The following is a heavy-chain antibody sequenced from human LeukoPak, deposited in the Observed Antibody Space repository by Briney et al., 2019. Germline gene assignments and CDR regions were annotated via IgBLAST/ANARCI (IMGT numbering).Heavy chain of an antibody. D-gene: IGHD3-9*01. CDR1: GFTVSSNY. V-gene: IGHV3-53*04. CDR2: ICSGGST. CDR3: ARVSGGVLRYFDWLYFDY. Sequence: PGGSLRLSCAASGFTVSSNYMSWVRQAPGKGLEWVSVICSGGSTYYADSVKGRFTISRHNSKNTLYLQMNSLRAEDTAVYYCARVSGGVLRYFDWLYFDYWGQGTLVTVSS. J-gene: IGHJ4*02.